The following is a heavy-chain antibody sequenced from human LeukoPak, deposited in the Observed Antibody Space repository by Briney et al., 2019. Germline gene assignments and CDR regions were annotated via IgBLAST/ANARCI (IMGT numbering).Heavy chain of an antibody. V-gene: IGHV3-30*18. D-gene: IGHD3-10*01. J-gene: IGHJ4*02. Sequence: GGSLGLSCAASGFTFSSYGMHWVRQAPGKGLEWVAVISYDGSNKYYADSVKGRFTISRDNSKNTLYLQMNSLRAEDTAVYYCAKGLWFGELLDYWGQGTLVTVSS. CDR2: ISYDGSNK. CDR3: AKGLWFGELLDY. CDR1: GFTFSSYG.